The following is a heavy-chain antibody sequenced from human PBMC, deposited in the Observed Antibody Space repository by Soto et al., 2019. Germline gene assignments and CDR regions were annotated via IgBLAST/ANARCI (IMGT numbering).Heavy chain of an antibody. Sequence: GGSLRLSCTASGFTFGDYAMSWFRQAPGKGLEWVGFIRSKAYGGTTEYAASVKGRFTISRDDSKSIAYLQMNSLKTEDTAVYYCTRVSMLEVGPDYGDYGDYYYGMDVWGQGTTVTVSS. J-gene: IGHJ6*02. V-gene: IGHV3-49*03. D-gene: IGHD4-17*01. CDR1: GFTFGDYA. CDR2: IRSKAYGGTT. CDR3: TRVSMLEVGPDYGDYGDYYYGMDV.